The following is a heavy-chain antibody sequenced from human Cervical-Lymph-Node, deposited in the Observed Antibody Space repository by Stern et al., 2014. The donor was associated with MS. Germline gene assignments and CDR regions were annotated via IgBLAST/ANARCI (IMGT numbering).Heavy chain of an antibody. D-gene: IGHD2-21*01. CDR2: IYPGDSDT. V-gene: IGHV5-51*01. J-gene: IGHJ4*02. Sequence: QLVQSGSEVKKSGESLKISCTAAGYRFSGYWIAWVRPLPGKGLEWVGVIYPGDSDTRYSPSFQGQVTISAETSISTAFLQWNSLKASDSAMYFCARHVGVAASGVLPFDYWGQGSPVTVYS. CDR1: GYRFSGYW. CDR3: ARHVGVAASGVLPFDY.